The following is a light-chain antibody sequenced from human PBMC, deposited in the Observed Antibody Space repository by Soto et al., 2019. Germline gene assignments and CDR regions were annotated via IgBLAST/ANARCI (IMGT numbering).Light chain of an antibody. CDR1: QSAGRN. V-gene: IGKV3-15*01. Sequence: EILLTQSPAALSVSPGERVTLSCRTSQSAGRNLAWYHQKPGQAARLVIYGVSTRATGVPDRFSGSGSETDFTLTISSLHSEDSGLYYCHQYNYWPRSFGQGTKVDIK. CDR2: GVS. J-gene: IGKJ1*01. CDR3: HQYNYWPRS.